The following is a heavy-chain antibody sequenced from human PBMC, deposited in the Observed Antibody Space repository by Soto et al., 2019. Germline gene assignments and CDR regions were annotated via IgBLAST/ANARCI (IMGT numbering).Heavy chain of an antibody. CDR1: GFTFSSYS. J-gene: IGHJ6*03. Sequence: GGSLRLSCAASGFTFSSYSMNWVRQAPGKGLEWVSYISSSSSTIYYADSVKGRFTISRDNAKNSLYLQMNSLRAEDTAVYYCARDVYYDFWSGYSNYYYYMDVWGKGTTVTVSS. CDR3: ARDVYYDFWSGYSNYYYYMDV. D-gene: IGHD3-3*01. V-gene: IGHV3-48*01. CDR2: ISSSSSTI.